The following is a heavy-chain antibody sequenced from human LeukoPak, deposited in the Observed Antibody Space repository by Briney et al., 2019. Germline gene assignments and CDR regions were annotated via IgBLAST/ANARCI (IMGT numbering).Heavy chain of an antibody. D-gene: IGHD3-22*01. V-gene: IGHV4-39*01. CDR2: IYYSGTT. CDR3: ARLQYYYDRSGYTLDY. Sequence: SETLSLTCIVSGASISSSDYYWGWIRQPPGRGLEWIGAIYYSGTTSYNATLKSRLSISVDTSKNQFSLRLSSLTAADTAVCYCARLQYYYDRSGYTLDYWGQGTLVTVSS. J-gene: IGHJ4*02. CDR1: GASISSSDYY.